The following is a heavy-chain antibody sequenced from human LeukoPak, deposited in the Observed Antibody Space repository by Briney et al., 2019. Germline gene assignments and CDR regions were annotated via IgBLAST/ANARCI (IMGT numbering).Heavy chain of an antibody. V-gene: IGHV3-74*01. CDR3: ARGYFDL. CDR1: GFTSSSYW. CDR2: ISGDGTAR. J-gene: IGHJ4*02. Sequence: GGSLRLSCAASGFTSSSYWMHWVRQVPGKGLVWVSRISGDGTARNYADSVKGRFTISRDDAKNTVDLQMNSLRGEDTAVYYCARGYFDLWGQGILVTVSS.